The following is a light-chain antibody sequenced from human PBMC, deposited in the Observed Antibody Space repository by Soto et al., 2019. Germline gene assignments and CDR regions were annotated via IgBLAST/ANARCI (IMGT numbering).Light chain of an antibody. CDR1: QSISSW. CDR3: QNYNSYSEA. Sequence: DIQMTQSPSTLSSSLGDSVTITCRASQSISSWLAWYQQKTGKAPKLLIYDDSSLESGVPSRLSGSGSGTELNLTISRLQPDDFATYYCQNYNSYSEACGQGTKVDIK. J-gene: IGKJ1*01. V-gene: IGKV1-5*01. CDR2: DDS.